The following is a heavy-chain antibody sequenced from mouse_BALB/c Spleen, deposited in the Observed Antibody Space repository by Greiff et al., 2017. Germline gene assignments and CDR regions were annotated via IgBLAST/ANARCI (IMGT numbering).Heavy chain of an antibody. J-gene: IGHJ4*01. V-gene: IGHV10-1*02. D-gene: IGHD2-14*01. CDR2: IRSKSNNYAT. CDR1: GFTFNTYA. Sequence: EVQVVESGGGLVQPKGSLKLSCAASGFTFNTYAMHWVRQAPGKGLDWVARIRSKSNNYATYYADSVKDRFTSSRDNSHSMLYLQMNNLKTEDTAVYYSVGRGYDAFYAMDYWGQGTSVTVSA. CDR3: VGRGYDAFYAMDY.